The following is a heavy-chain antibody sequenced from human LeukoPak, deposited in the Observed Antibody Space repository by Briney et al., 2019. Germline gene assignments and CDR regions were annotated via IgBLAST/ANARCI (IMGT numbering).Heavy chain of an antibody. Sequence: ASVKVSCKASGYIFTNYYMHWVRQAPGQGLEWLGFISPTGSSTNYAQKFRGRVTMTRDTSTTTVYMELSSLRSEDTAVYYCAREESGGYFDYWGQGTLVTVSS. CDR3: AREESGGYFDY. D-gene: IGHD2-8*02. CDR1: GYIFTNYY. V-gene: IGHV1-46*01. J-gene: IGHJ4*02. CDR2: ISPTGSST.